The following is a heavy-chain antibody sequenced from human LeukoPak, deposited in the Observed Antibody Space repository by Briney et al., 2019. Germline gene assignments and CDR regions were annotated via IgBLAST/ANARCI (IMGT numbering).Heavy chain of an antibody. J-gene: IGHJ4*02. CDR1: GYSFTSYW. V-gene: IGHV5-51*01. D-gene: IGHD3-9*01. CDR3: AIRLERGILTGYYDY. CDR2: IYPGDSDT. Sequence: KLGESLKISCKGSGYSFTSYWIGWVRQMPGKGLEWMGIIYPGDSDTRYSPSFQGQVTISADKSISTAYLQWSSLKASDTAMYYCAIRLERGILTGYYDYWGQGTLVTVSS.